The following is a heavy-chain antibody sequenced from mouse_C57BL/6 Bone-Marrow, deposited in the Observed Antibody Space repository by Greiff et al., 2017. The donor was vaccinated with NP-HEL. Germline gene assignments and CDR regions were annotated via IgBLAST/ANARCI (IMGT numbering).Heavy chain of an antibody. CDR2: IDPGTGGT. V-gene: IGHV1-15*01. J-gene: IGHJ3*01. CDR3: TRYDYGFAY. CDR1: GYTFTDYE. D-gene: IGHD2-4*01. Sequence: VQLQQSGAELARPGASVTLSCKASGYTFTDYEMHWVKQTPVHGLEWIGAIDPGTGGTAYNQKFKGKAIMTADKSSSTAYMELRSLTSEDSAVYYCTRYDYGFAYWGQGTLVTVSA.